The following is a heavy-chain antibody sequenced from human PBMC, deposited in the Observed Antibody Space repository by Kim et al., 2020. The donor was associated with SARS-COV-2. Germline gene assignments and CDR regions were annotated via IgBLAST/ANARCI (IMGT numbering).Heavy chain of an antibody. CDR1: GFTFSNYW. V-gene: IGHV3-7*01. Sequence: GSLRLSCAASGFTFSNYWMSWVRQAPGKGLEWVANIKQDGGEKYYVDSVKGRFTISRDNAKNSMYLQMNSLRVEDTAVYFCARIPSSTWYGLKGTYYYYYGMDVWGQGTTVTVSS. J-gene: IGHJ6*02. D-gene: IGHD6-13*01. CDR3: ARIPSSTWYGLKGTYYYYYGMDV. CDR2: IKQDGGEK.